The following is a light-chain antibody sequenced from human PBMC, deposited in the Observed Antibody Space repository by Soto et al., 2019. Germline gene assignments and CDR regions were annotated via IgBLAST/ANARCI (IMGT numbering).Light chain of an antibody. CDR1: QSVSSNY. V-gene: IGKV3-20*01. Sequence: IVMTQSPDTLSVSPGERATHSCRASQSVSSNYLAWYQQKPGQAPRLLIYGASSRATGIPDRFSGSGSGTEFTLTISRLEPEDFAVYYCQQYGGSPRTFGQGTKVDIK. J-gene: IGKJ1*01. CDR2: GAS. CDR3: QQYGGSPRT.